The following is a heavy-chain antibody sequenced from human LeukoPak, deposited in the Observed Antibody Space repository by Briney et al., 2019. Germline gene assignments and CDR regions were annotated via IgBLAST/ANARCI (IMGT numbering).Heavy chain of an antibody. D-gene: IGHD6-19*01. V-gene: IGHV3-30*18. CDR3: AKDRNVYSSGRYDY. J-gene: IGHJ4*02. Sequence: GGSLRLSCAASGFTFSSYGMHWVRQAPGKGLEWVAVISYDGSNKYYEDSVKGRFTISRDNSKNTLYMQMNSLRAEDTAVYYCAKDRNVYSSGRYDYWGQGTLVTVSS. CDR1: GFTFSSYG. CDR2: ISYDGSNK.